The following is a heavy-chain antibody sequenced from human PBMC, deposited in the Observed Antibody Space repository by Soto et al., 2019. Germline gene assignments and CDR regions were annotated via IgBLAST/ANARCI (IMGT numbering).Heavy chain of an antibody. D-gene: IGHD4-17*01. CDR1: GFTFSSYA. CDR2: ISGSGGST. Sequence: PGGSLRLSCAASGFTFSSYAMSWVRQAPGKGLEWVSAISGSGGSTYYADSVKGRFTISRDNAKNTLYLQMNSLRAEDTAVYYCASGRDYGDYFAFDIWGQGTMVTVSS. V-gene: IGHV3-23*01. J-gene: IGHJ3*02. CDR3: ASGRDYGDYFAFDI.